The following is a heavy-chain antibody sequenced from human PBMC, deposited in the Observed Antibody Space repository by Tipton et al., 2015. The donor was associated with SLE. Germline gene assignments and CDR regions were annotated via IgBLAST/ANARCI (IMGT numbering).Heavy chain of an antibody. Sequence: SLRLSCLTSGFTFSSYAMAWVRQSPERGLEWVSSLTATGDKTYYADSVKGRFTVSRDNGENTLSLHMHNLRVEDTGVYYCAKGHSLALAPVTYGGQGTLVSVSS. D-gene: IGHD3-16*01. CDR3: AKGHSLALAPVTY. CDR2: LTATGDKT. J-gene: IGHJ4*02. CDR1: GFTFSSYA. V-gene: IGHV3-23*01.